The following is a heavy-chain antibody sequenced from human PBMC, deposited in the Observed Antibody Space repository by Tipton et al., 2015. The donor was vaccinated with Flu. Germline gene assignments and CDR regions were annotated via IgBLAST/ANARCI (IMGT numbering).Heavy chain of an antibody. CDR1: GGSINNYY. D-gene: IGHD5-12*01. Sequence: TLSLTCTVSGGSINNYYWSWVRQPPGKGLEYIGYVSFRGDTNYNPSLKTRVTTSVDTSKNQFFLKLTSVTAADTAVYYCARSADIGVYRYGMGVWGQGTTVTVSS. CDR2: VSFRGDT. J-gene: IGHJ6*02. CDR3: ARSADIGVYRYGMGV. V-gene: IGHV4-59*01.